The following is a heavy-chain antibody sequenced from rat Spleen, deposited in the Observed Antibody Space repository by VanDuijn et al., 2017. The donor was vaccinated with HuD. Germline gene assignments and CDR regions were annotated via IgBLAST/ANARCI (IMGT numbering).Heavy chain of an antibody. Sequence: QVHLKESGPGLVQSSQTLSLTCTVSGFSFTSNGVSWVRQPPGEGLEWIAAVSSGGNTYYDSTLKSRLSISRDTSKSQVFLKIYSLQTEDTAIYFCTREGHTMDRATYWFAYWGQGTLVTVSS. CDR2: VSSGGNT. V-gene: IGHV2S12*01. J-gene: IGHJ3*01. D-gene: IGHD1-9*01. CDR3: TREGHTMDRATYWFAY. CDR1: GFSFTSNG.